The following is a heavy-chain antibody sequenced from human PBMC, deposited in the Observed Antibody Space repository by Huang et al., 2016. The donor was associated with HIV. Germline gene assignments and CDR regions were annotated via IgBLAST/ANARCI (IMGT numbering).Heavy chain of an antibody. J-gene: IGHJ3*01. CDR3: ARGRDTTEMDTVDDALDV. CDR1: GGPFSTHY. D-gene: IGHD1-1*01. CDR2: IKYNENA. Sequence: QVRLQQWGGGLVRPSETLSRTCAVYGGPFSTHYWSWIRQSPGKGLAVMAEIKYNENANCNPSLRSGVSMSVTTSKNQFSLNVTSVTAADTAIYYCARGRDTTEMDTVDDALDVWDQGTLVIVSS. V-gene: IGHV4-34*02.